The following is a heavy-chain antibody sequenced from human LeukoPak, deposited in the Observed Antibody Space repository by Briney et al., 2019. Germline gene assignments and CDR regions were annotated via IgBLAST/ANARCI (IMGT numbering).Heavy chain of an antibody. J-gene: IGHJ3*02. CDR1: GFTFSGYS. CDR3: ARERGLGGAFDI. CDR2: ISSSSSYI. Sequence: GGFLRLSCAASGFTFSGYSMNWVRQAPGKGLEWVSSISSSSSYIYYADSVKGRFTISRDNAKNSLYLQMNSLRAEDTAVYYCARERGLGGAFDIWGQGTMVTVSS. V-gene: IGHV3-21*01. D-gene: IGHD2-15*01.